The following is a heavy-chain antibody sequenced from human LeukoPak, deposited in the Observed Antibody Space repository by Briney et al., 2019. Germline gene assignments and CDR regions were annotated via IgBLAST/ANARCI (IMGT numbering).Heavy chain of an antibody. V-gene: IGHV3-23*01. J-gene: IGHJ5*02. CDR2: ISGSGGST. D-gene: IGHD3-10*01. CDR3: AKDGIDSGDPNGFDP. CDR1: GFTFNSYA. Sequence: PGGSLRLSCAASGFTFNSYAMNWVRQAAGKGLEWVSSISGSGGSTYYADSVKGRFTISRDSSKNMLYLQMNTLRAENTAIYYCAKDGIDSGDPNGFDPWGQGTLVTVSS.